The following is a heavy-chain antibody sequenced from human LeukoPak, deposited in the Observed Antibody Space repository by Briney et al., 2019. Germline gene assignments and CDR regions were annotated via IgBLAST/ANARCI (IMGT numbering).Heavy chain of an antibody. Sequence: SGGSLRLSCAASGFTFSSYGMHWVRQAPGKGLEWVSFIRYDGSKKYYADSVKGRFTISRDNSKNTLYLQMNSLRAEDTAVYYCAVGIAAAGHYYYYYMDVWGKGTTVTVSS. V-gene: IGHV3-30*02. CDR3: AVGIAAAGHYYYYYMDV. J-gene: IGHJ6*03. D-gene: IGHD6-13*01. CDR2: IRYDGSKK. CDR1: GFTFSSYG.